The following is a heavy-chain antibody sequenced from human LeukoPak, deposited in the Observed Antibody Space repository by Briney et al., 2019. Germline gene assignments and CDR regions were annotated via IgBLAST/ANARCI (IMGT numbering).Heavy chain of an antibody. CDR2: IYYSGST. D-gene: IGHD5-12*01. V-gene: IGHV4-39*01. CDR1: GGSISSSSYF. CDR3: ARVPSGYDYAGYEYYFDY. Sequence: SETLSLTCTVSGGSISSSSYFWGWIRQPPGKGLEWIGSIYYSGSTHYNPSLESRVTISVDTSKNQFSLKLSSVTAADTAKYYCARVPSGYDYAGYEYYFDYWGQGTLVTVSS. J-gene: IGHJ4*02.